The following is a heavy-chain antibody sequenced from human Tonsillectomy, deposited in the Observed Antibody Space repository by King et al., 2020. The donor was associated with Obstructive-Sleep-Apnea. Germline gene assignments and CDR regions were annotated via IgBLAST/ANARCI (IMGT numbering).Heavy chain of an antibody. V-gene: IGHV3-30*18. D-gene: IGHD6-25*01. Sequence: VQLVESGGGVVQPGGSLRLSCAASGFTFSNFAIHWVRQAPDKGLEWVAVISHDGNSKYYVDSVKGRFTISRDSSKNTRFLQMNSLRAEDTAVYYCAKDHGYSGAQYYFDYWGQGTLVTVSS. CDR2: ISHDGNSK. CDR1: GFTFSNFA. J-gene: IGHJ4*02. CDR3: AKDHGYSGAQYYFDY.